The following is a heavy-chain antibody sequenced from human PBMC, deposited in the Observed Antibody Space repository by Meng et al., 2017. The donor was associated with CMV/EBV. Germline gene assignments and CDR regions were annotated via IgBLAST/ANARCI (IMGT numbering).Heavy chain of an antibody. Sequence: QGAVQEAGPGLVIPSETLSLTCTVSGGSISSGDYYWSWIRQPPGKGLEWIGYIYYSGSTYYNPSLKSRDTISVDTSKNQFSLKLSSVTAADTAVYYCARVMVRGVISAFDIWGQGTMVTVSS. CDR1: GGSISSGDYY. J-gene: IGHJ3*02. CDR2: IYYSGST. D-gene: IGHD3-10*01. V-gene: IGHV4-30-4*08. CDR3: ARVMVRGVISAFDI.